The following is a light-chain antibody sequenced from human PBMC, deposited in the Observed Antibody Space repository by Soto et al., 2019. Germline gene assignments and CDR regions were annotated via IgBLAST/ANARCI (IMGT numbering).Light chain of an antibody. V-gene: IGLV2-14*03. J-gene: IGLJ1*01. CDR3: SSYTSISTPYV. CDR1: SSDVGGYNY. CDR2: DVS. Sequence: QSVLTQPASVSGSPGQSITISCTGTSSDVGGYNYVSWYQHHPGKAPNLMIYDVSDRPSGVSNRFSGSKSGNTASLTISGLQAEDEADYYCSSYTSISTPYVFGTGTKLTVL.